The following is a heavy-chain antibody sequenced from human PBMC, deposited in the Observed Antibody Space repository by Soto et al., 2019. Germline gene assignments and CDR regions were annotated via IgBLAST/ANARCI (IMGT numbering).Heavy chain of an antibody. J-gene: IGHJ6*02. CDR1: GFSLSTSGVG. CDR3: AHSNYYGSGSYPQPPYYYYYYGMDV. Sequence: GSGPTLVNPTQTLTLTCTFSGFSLSTSGVGVGWIRQPPGKALEWLALIYWNDDKRYSPSLKSRLTITKDTSKNQVVLTMTNMDPVDTATYYCAHSNYYGSGSYPQPPYYYYYYGMDVWGQGTTVTVSS. CDR2: IYWNDDK. V-gene: IGHV2-5*01. D-gene: IGHD3-10*01.